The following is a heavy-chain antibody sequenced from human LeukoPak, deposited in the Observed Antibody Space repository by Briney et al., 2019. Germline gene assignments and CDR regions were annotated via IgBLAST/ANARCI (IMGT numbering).Heavy chain of an antibody. CDR1: GFTFSSYA. J-gene: IGHJ4*02. CDR2: ISGSGGST. Sequence: PGGSLRLSCAASGFTFSSYAMSWVRQAPGKGLEWVSAISGSGGSTYYADSVKGRFTISRDNSKNTLCLQMNSLRAEDTAVYYCAKAISVYYDFWSGYLHFDYWGQGTLVTVSS. CDR3: AKAISVYYDFWSGYLHFDY. V-gene: IGHV3-23*01. D-gene: IGHD3-3*01.